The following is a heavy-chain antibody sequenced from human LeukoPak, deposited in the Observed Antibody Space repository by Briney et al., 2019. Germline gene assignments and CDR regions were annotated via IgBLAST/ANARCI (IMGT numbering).Heavy chain of an antibody. CDR1: GFTFSSYG. Sequence: GRSLRLSCAASGFTFSSYGMHWVRQAPGKGLEWVAVISYDGSNEYYADSVKGRFTISGDNSKNTLYLQLSSLRPDDTAVYYCAKGAPSSSSIFDFWGPGTLVTVSS. CDR2: ISYDGSNE. J-gene: IGHJ4*02. V-gene: IGHV3-30*18. CDR3: AKGAPSSSSIFDF. D-gene: IGHD6-6*01.